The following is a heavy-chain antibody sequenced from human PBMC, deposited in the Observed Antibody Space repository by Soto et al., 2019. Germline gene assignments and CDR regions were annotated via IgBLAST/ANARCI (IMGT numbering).Heavy chain of an antibody. CDR3: AREFLGIVATRPIYYYYGMDV. CDR2: INPNSGGT. J-gene: IGHJ6*02. D-gene: IGHD5-12*01. V-gene: IGHV1-2*04. Sequence: ASVKVSCKASGYTFTGYYMHWVRQAPGQGLEWMGWINPNSGGTNYAQKFQGWVTMTRETSISTAYMELSRLRSDDTAVYYCAREFLGIVATRPIYYYYGMDVWGQGTTVTVSS. CDR1: GYTFTGYY.